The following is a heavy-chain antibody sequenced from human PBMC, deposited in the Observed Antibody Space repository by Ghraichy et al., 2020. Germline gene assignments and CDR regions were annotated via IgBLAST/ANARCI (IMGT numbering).Heavy chain of an antibody. CDR1: GFTFSSYS. CDR2: VSGTSIYI. CDR3: ARDSDRSGRLLNFDY. Sequence: GGSLRLSCAASGFTFSSYSMNWVRQAPGKGLEWVSSVSGTSIYIYYADSVKGRFTISRDNAKNSLYLQMNSLRAEDTAVYYCARDSDRSGRLLNFDYWGQGTLVTVSS. V-gene: IGHV3-21*01. J-gene: IGHJ4*02. D-gene: IGHD3-22*01.